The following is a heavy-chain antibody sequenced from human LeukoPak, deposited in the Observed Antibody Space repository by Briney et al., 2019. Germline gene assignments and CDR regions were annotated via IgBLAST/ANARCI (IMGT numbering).Heavy chain of an antibody. D-gene: IGHD3-10*01. CDR3: ARDLDGSGSSYYFDS. Sequence: GGSLRLSCAASGFTFSSYSMNWVRQAPGKGLEWVSSVSSSSSYIYYADSVKGRFTISRDNAKNSLFLQMNSLRAGDTAMYYCARDLDGSGSSYYFDSWGQGTLVTVSS. J-gene: IGHJ4*02. CDR2: VSSSSSYI. V-gene: IGHV3-21*01. CDR1: GFTFSSYS.